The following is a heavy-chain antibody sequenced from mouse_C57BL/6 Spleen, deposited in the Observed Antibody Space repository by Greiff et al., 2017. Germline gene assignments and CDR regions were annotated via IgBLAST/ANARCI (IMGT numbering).Heavy chain of an antibody. D-gene: IGHD2-3*01. CDR1: GYTFTEYT. V-gene: IGHV1-62-2*01. CDR3: ARHEDYDGYYEAWFAY. J-gene: IGHJ3*01. CDR2: IYPGSGGI. Sequence: VQLQQSGAELVKPGASVKLSCTASGYTFTEYTIHWVKQRSGQGLEWIGRIYPGSGGIKYNQKFKDKATLTADKSSSTVYMKLSIVTSEDSAVYCGARHEDYDGYYEAWFAYWGQGTLVTVSA.